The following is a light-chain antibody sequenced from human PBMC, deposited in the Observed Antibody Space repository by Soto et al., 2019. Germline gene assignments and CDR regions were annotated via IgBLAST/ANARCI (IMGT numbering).Light chain of an antibody. CDR2: SIS. V-gene: IGKV3-11*01. CDR1: QSVSTY. Sequence: EIVLTQSPATLSLSPGERATLSCRASQSVSTYLAWYQQKPGQVPRLLIYSISNRASGIPDRFSGSGSGTEFTLTISSLQPEDFAIYYCQQHRQWPITFGQGTRLEIK. J-gene: IGKJ5*01. CDR3: QQHRQWPIT.